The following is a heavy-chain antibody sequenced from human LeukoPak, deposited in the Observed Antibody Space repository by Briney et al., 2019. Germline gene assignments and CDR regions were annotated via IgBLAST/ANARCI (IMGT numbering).Heavy chain of an antibody. CDR2: ISSSSSYI. Sequence: GGSLRLSCAASGFTFSSYSMNWVRQAPGKGLEWVSSISSSSSYIYYADSVKGRFTISRDNAKNSLYLQMNSLRAEDTAVYYCARLGVEVDSSGYYDYWGQGTLVTVSS. CDR3: ARLGVEVDSSGYYDY. CDR1: GFTFSSYS. J-gene: IGHJ4*02. D-gene: IGHD3-22*01. V-gene: IGHV3-21*01.